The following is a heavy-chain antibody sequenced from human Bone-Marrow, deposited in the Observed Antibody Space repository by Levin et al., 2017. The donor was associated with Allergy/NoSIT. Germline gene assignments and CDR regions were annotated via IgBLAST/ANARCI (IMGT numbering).Heavy chain of an antibody. V-gene: IGHV4-31*03. CDR1: GGSFSSAGYH. Sequence: LRLSCTASGGSFSSAGYHWTWIRQYPGKGLEWIGYVSYRGSTYFNPSLKSRLATSIDTTEQHFALNLSAGRAADTAIDYCARLDGYSFDYWGQGALVTVSS. CDR2: VSYRGST. J-gene: IGHJ4*02. CDR3: ARLDGYSFDY. D-gene: IGHD1-1*01.